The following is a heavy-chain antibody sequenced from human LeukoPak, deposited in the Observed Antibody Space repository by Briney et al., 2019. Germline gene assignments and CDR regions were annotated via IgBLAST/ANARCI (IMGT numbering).Heavy chain of an antibody. CDR1: GFTFSSYW. Sequence: GGSLRLSCAASGFTFSSYWMSWVRQAPGKGLEWVANIKQDGSEKYYVDSVKGRFTISRDNAKNSLYLQMNSLRAEDTAVYYCARVGYSSGWFTLAEYFQHWGQGTLVTVSS. J-gene: IGHJ1*01. D-gene: IGHD6-19*01. V-gene: IGHV3-7*01. CDR2: IKQDGSEK. CDR3: ARVGYSSGWFTLAEYFQH.